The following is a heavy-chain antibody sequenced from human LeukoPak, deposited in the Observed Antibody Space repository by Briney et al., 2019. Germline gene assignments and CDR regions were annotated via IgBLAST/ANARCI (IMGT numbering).Heavy chain of an antibody. CDR3: AAALYIGQLSSAFDF. D-gene: IGHD3-16*02. CDR1: GDTFKSYG. V-gene: IGHV1-69*04. J-gene: IGHJ4*02. CDR2: IIPIVDET. Sequence: ASVKVSCKASGDTFKSYGISWVRQAPGQGLEWMGRIIPIVDETDYTQKFQGRVTFTADKSTSTAYMELSGLTSEDTAVYYCAAALYIGQLSSAFDFWGQGTPVIVSS.